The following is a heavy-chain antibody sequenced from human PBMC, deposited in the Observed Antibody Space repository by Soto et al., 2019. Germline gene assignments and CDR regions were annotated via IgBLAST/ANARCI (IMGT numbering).Heavy chain of an antibody. CDR3: ARQPGYYDILTGYSTYYFDY. Sequence: PSETLSLTCTVSGGSISIYYWNWVGQPPGKGLEWIGYIYYRGNTNYNPSLKSRVTISVDTSKNQFSLKLSSVTAADTAVYYCARQPGYYDILTGYSTYYFDYRGQGPPVTVSS. D-gene: IGHD3-9*01. CDR2: IYYRGNT. CDR1: GGSISIYY. J-gene: IGHJ4*02. V-gene: IGHV4-59*08.